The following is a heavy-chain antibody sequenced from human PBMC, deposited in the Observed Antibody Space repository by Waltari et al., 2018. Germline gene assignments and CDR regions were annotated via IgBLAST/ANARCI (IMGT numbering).Heavy chain of an antibody. D-gene: IGHD3-22*01. V-gene: IGHV4-34*01. CDR3: ARGRPYYFDSSGYYRKGRLDY. CDR2: INHSGST. CDR1: GGSFSGYY. J-gene: IGHJ4*02. Sequence: QVQLQQWGAGLLKPSETLSLTCAGYGGSFSGYYWSWISPPPGKGMEWIGEINHSGSTTYNPSLKSRVTISLDTSKNHFSLKMSSVTAADTAVYYCARGRPYYFDSSGYYRKGRLDYWGQGTLVTVSS.